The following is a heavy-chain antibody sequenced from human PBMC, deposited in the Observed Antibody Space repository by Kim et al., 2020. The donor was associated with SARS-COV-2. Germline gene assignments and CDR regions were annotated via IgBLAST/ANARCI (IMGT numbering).Heavy chain of an antibody. Sequence: GGSLRLSCAASGFTFSSYAMSWVRQAPGKGLEWVSAISGSGGSTYYADSVKGRFTISRDNSKNTLYLQMNSLRAEDTAVYYCAKGNQERGYFDWFHSYYFDYWGQGTLVTVSS. D-gene: IGHD3-9*01. CDR3: AKGNQERGYFDWFHSYYFDY. J-gene: IGHJ4*02. CDR1: GFTFSSYA. CDR2: ISGSGGST. V-gene: IGHV3-23*01.